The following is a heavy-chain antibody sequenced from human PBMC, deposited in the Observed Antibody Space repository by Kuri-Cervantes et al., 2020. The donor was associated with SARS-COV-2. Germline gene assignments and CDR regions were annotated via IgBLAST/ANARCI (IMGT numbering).Heavy chain of an antibody. Sequence: ESLKISCTVSGGSISSYYWSWIRQPAGKGLEWIGRIYTSGSTNYNPSLKSRVTMSVDTSKNQFSLKLSSVTAADTAVYYCASVSGSYYWAFDYWGQGTLVTVSS. J-gene: IGHJ4*02. CDR3: ASVSGSYYWAFDY. CDR1: GGSISSYY. D-gene: IGHD1-26*01. V-gene: IGHV4-4*07. CDR2: IYTSGST.